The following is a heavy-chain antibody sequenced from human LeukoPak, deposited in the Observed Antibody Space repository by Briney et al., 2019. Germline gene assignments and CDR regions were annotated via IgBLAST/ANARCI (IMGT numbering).Heavy chain of an antibody. J-gene: IGHJ4*02. Sequence: ASVKVSCKASGGTFSSYAISWVRQAPGQGLEWMGRIIPILGIANYAQKFQGRVTITADKSTSTAYMELSSLRSEDTAVYYCAGDLSGSSWYSDYWGQGTLVTVSS. D-gene: IGHD6-13*01. CDR2: IIPILGIA. CDR3: AGDLSGSSWYSDY. CDR1: GGTFSSYA. V-gene: IGHV1-69*04.